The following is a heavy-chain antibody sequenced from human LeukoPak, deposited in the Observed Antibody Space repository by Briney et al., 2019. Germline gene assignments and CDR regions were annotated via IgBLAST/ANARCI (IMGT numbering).Heavy chain of an antibody. J-gene: IGHJ4*02. D-gene: IGHD5-18*01. CDR2: IYYSGST. Sequence: SETLSLTCTVSGGSISSYYWSWIRQPPGKGLEWIGYIYYSGSTNYNPSLKSRFTISADTSKNQFSLKLSSVTAADTAVYYCARSAMAPYYFDYWGQGTLVTVSS. V-gene: IGHV4-59*08. CDR1: GGSISSYY. CDR3: ARSAMAPYYFDY.